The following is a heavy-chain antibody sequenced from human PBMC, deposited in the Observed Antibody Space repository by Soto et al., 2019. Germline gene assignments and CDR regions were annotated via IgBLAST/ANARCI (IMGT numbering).Heavy chain of an antibody. CDR1: GYTFTIYG. Sequence: QVQLVQSGAEVKKPGASVKVSCKASGYTFTIYGISWVRHAPGQGLERMGWISGYNGNTDYAQNIQDRVTLTTDASTSSVYMELRSLRSDDTAVYYCARVDSYDSSGYYGYWGQGTLIIVSS. D-gene: IGHD3-22*01. J-gene: IGHJ4*02. CDR2: ISGYNGNT. V-gene: IGHV1-18*04. CDR3: ARVDSYDSSGYYGY.